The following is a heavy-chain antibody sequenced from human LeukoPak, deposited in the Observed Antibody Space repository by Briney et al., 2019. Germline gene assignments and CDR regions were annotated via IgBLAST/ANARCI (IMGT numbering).Heavy chain of an antibody. CDR2: ISGSGGST. J-gene: IGHJ4*02. CDR1: GFTFSSYA. V-gene: IGHV3-23*01. D-gene: IGHD3-10*01. Sequence: GGSLRLSCAASGFTFSSYAMSWVRQAPGKGLEWVSAISGSGGSTYYADSVKGRFTISRDNSKNTLYLQMNSLRAEDTAVYYCAKDLGMVRGVIKNTRSGIDHWGQGTLVTVSS. CDR3: AKDLGMVRGVIKNTRSGIDH.